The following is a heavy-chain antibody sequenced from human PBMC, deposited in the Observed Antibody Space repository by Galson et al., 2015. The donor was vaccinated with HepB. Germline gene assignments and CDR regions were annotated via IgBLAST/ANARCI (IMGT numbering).Heavy chain of an antibody. V-gene: IGHV3-23*01. CDR1: GFTFSSYA. J-gene: IGHJ4*02. CDR3: ARIPIVGATHFDY. CDR2: ISGSGGST. Sequence: SLRLSCAASGFTFSSYAMSWVRQAPGKGLEWVSAISGSGGSTYYADSVKGRFTISRDNSKNTLYLQMNSLRAEDTAVYYCARIPIVGATHFDYWGQGTLVTVSS. D-gene: IGHD1-26*01.